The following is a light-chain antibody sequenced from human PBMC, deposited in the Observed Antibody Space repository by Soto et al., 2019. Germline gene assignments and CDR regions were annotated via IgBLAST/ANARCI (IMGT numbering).Light chain of an antibody. CDR3: QQYDSSFT. Sequence: IVLTQSPATLSLSPGERATLSCTASQHVTTTYIAWYQQKFGQAPRLLIYGASTRATGTPDRFTGVGFGTDFTLTISRVEPEDFAVYYCQQYDSSFTFGGGTKVEMK. CDR1: QHVTTTY. V-gene: IGKV3-20*01. J-gene: IGKJ4*01. CDR2: GAS.